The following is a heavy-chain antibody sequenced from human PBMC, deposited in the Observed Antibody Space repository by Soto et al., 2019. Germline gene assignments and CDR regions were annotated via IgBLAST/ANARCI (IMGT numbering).Heavy chain of an antibody. J-gene: IGHJ4*02. Sequence: TSETLSLTCTVSNGSISPNYWIWIRQPPGKGLEWIGYIYFAGTTTYNPSLKSRVTISLDASKNRFSLRLTSVTAADTAVYYCARLGAYFQALDSWGQGTLVTVSS. V-gene: IGHV4-59*08. CDR2: IYFAGTT. D-gene: IGHD3-16*01. CDR1: NGSISPNY. CDR3: ARLGAYFQALDS.